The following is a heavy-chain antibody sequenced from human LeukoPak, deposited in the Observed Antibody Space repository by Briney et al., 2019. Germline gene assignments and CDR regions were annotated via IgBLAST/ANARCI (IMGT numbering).Heavy chain of an antibody. J-gene: IGHJ5*02. CDR2: T. D-gene: IGHD3-16*02. CDR3: AKGNNYDYVWGSYRTYNWFDP. Sequence: TYYAASVKLRFTISRENSKNTLYMQMNRLRGEDTAVYYCAKGNNYDYVWGSYRTYNWFDPWGQGTLVTVSS. V-gene: IGHV3-23*01.